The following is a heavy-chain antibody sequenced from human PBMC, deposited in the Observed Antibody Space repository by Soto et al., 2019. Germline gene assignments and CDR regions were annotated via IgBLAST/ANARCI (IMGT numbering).Heavy chain of an antibody. Sequence: PSETLSLTCTVSGGSISSSSYYWGWICQPPGKGLEWIGSIYYSGSTYYNPSLKSRVTISVDTSKNQFSLKLSSVTAADTAVYYCATAYYYDSSGYNNWGQGTLVTVSS. CDR2: IYYSGST. D-gene: IGHD3-22*01. J-gene: IGHJ4*02. V-gene: IGHV4-39*01. CDR3: ATAYYYDSSGYNN. CDR1: GGSISSSSYY.